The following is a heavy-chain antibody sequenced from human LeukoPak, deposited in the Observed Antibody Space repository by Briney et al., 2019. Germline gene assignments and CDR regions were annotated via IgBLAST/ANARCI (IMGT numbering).Heavy chain of an antibody. J-gene: IGHJ6*02. CDR1: GFTFDDYG. CDR2: INWNGGST. CDR3: ARGRYSSGWYASSYYYGMDV. Sequence: PGGSLRLSCAASGFTFDDYGMSWVRHAPGKGLEWVSGINWNGGSTGYADSVKGRFTISRDNAKNSLYLQMNSLRAEDTALYHCARGRYSSGWYASSYYYGMDVWGQGTTVTVSS. V-gene: IGHV3-20*01. D-gene: IGHD6-19*01.